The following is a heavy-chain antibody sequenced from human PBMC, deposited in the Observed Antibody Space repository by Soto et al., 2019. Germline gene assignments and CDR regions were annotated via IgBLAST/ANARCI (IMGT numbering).Heavy chain of an antibody. V-gene: IGHV3-23*01. D-gene: IGHD1-26*01. J-gene: IGHJ6*02. CDR1: GFTFSSYA. Sequence: PGGSLRLSCAASGFTFSSYAMSWVRQAPGKGPEWVSAISGSGGSTYYADSVKGRFTISRDNSKNTLYLQMNSLRAEDTAVYYCASCYSGSRYYYYYGMDVWGQGTTVTVSS. CDR3: ASCYSGSRYYYYYGMDV. CDR2: ISGSGGST.